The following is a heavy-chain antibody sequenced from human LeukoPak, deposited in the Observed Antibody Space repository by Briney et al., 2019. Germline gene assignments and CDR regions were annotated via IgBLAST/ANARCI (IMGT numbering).Heavy chain of an antibody. CDR3: ARVGLDNTGWHISWFDP. V-gene: IGHV4-59*01. J-gene: IGHJ5*02. CDR2: IYYSGST. Sequence: SETLSLTCTVSGGSISSYYWSWIRQPPGKGLEWIGYIYYSGSTNYNPSLKSRVTISVDTSKNQFSLKLSSVTAADTAIYYCARVGLDNTGWHISWFDPWGQGTLVTVSS. D-gene: IGHD6-19*01. CDR1: GGSISSYY.